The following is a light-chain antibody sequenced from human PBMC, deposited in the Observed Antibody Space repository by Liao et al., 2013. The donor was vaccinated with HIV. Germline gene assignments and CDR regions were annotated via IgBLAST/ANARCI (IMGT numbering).Light chain of an antibody. V-gene: IGLV3-1*01. CDR3: QTWDTSNVS. CDR1: KLGDKY. Sequence: SYELTQPPSVSVSPGQTASITCSGDKLGDKYACWYQHKPGQSPLLVIYQDDKRPSGIPERFSGSNSGDTATLTISGTQTMDEADFYCQTWDTSNVSFGGGTKLTVL. CDR2: QDD. J-gene: IGLJ2*01.